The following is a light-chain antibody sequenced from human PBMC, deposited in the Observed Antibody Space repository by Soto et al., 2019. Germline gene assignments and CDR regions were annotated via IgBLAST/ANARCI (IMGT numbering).Light chain of an antibody. CDR1: SSDVGGYNY. V-gene: IGLV2-14*03. CDR2: DVS. Sequence: QSVLTQPASVSGAPGHSIAISCTGTSSDVGGYNYVSWYQHHPGKAPKLMVYDVSNRPSGVSNRFSGSKSGNTASLTISGLQAEDEADYYCSSYTSSSTYVFGTGTKVTV. CDR3: SSYTSSSTYV. J-gene: IGLJ1*01.